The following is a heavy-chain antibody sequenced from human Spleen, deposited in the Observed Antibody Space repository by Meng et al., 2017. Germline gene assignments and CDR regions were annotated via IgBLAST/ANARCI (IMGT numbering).Heavy chain of an antibody. CDR3: ARGSTGWSTDYDN. CDR2: IYYSGTT. V-gene: IGHV4-31*03. Sequence: QLQLQESGPGLVKPSQTLSLTCTVSGDSISSGGYYWSWIRQHPGKGLEWIGFIYYSGTTSYNPSLKSRVSISVDTSKNQFSLKLRSVTAADTAVYYCARGSTGWSTDYDNWGQGTLVTVSS. CDR1: GDSISSGGYY. D-gene: IGHD6-19*01. J-gene: IGHJ4*02.